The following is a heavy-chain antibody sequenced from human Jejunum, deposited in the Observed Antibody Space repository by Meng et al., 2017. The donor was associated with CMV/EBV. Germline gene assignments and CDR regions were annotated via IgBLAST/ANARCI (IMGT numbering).Heavy chain of an antibody. CDR3: ARDGGGFNSSPFDR. V-gene: IGHV3-30*04. Sequence: ASRFTFSSQSMHWVRQAPGKGLEWVAVTSYDGNSQYYTDSVKGRFTISRDNSDNMLYLHMNSLRADDTALYYCARDGGGFNSSPFDRWGQGTLVTVSS. CDR1: RFTFSSQS. D-gene: IGHD3-16*01. J-gene: IGHJ4*02. CDR2: TSYDGNSQ.